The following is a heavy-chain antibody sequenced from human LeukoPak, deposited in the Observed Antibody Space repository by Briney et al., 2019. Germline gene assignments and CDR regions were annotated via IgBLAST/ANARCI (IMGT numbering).Heavy chain of an antibody. D-gene: IGHD3-10*01. CDR3: AKDPASIALLLWFGEPFDY. CDR1: GFTFSSYS. V-gene: IGHV3-48*01. CDR2: ITSSSSTA. J-gene: IGHJ4*02. Sequence: PGGSLRLSCAASGFTFSSYSMNWVRQAPGKGLEWVSKITSSSSTAFYADSVKGRFTISRDNAKNSLYLQMNSLRAEDTAVYYCAKDPASIALLLWFGEPFDYWGQGTLVTVSS.